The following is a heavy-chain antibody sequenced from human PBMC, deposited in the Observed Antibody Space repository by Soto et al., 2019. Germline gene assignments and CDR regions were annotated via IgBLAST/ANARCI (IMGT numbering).Heavy chain of an antibody. CDR2: MNPNSGET. CDR1: GYTFTDYD. CDR3: ARVAVAARPRWYNCFDP. Sequence: QEQLVQSGAEVKKPGASVKVSCKTSGYTFTDYDINWVRQATGQGLELIGCMNPNSGETGYAQKLQGRVTMTRSASLRTAYLELSSLRSEDTAVYYCARVAVAARPRWYNCFDPWGQGTLVTVSS. D-gene: IGHD2-15*01. V-gene: IGHV1-8*01. J-gene: IGHJ5*02.